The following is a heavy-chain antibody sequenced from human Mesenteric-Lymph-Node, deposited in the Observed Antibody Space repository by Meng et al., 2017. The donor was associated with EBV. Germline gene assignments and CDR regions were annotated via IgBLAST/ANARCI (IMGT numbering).Heavy chain of an antibody. V-gene: IGHV3-33*01. Sequence: QVPLVESGGGVVQPGRSLGLSCAASGFTFSGYGMHWVRQSPGKGLEWVAVIWNDGSKKYYADSVKGRFTISRDNSKNTLFLQMNSLSAEDTAVYYCAREWNQQWLFDSWGQGTLVTVSS. CDR2: IWNDGSKK. J-gene: IGHJ4*02. D-gene: IGHD6-19*01. CDR1: GFTFSGYG. CDR3: AREWNQQWLFDS.